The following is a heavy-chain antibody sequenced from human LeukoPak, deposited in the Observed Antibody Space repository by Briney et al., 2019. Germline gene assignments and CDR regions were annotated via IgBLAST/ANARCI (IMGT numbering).Heavy chain of an antibody. V-gene: IGHV3-23*01. J-gene: IGHJ4*02. CDR2: ISGSGGST. D-gene: IGHD6-13*01. CDR1: GFTFSSYG. Sequence: TGGSLRLSCAASGFTFSSYGMHWVRQAPGKGLEWVSAISGSGGSTYYADSVKGRFTISRDNSKNTLYLQMNSLRAEDTAVYYCAKDRWQQLANYFDYWGQGTLVTVSS. CDR3: AKDRWQQLANYFDY.